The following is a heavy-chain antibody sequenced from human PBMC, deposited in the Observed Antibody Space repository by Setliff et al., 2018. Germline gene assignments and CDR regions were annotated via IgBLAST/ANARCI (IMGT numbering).Heavy chain of an antibody. D-gene: IGHD2-15*01. V-gene: IGHV4-61*02. CDR3: AREEPFSTYCSGGSCYPGTFDY. CDR1: GGSISSGSYY. J-gene: IGHJ4*02. CDR2: IYTSGST. Sequence: SETLSLTCTVPGGSISSGSYYWSWIRQPAGKGLEWIGRIYTSGSTNYNPSLKSRVTISVDTSKNQFSLKLSSVTAADTAVYYCAREEPFSTYCSGGSCYPGTFDYWGQGTLVTVSS.